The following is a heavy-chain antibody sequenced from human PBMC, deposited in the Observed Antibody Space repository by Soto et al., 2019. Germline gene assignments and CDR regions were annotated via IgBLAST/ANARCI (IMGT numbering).Heavy chain of an antibody. CDR2: MTGDSHSI. CDR3: TTSNYYLDH. CDR1: GLNFSPYS. V-gene: IGHV3-48*02. J-gene: IGHJ4*02. D-gene: IGHD3-10*01. Sequence: VQLVESGGGLVQPGGSLRISCVASGLNFSPYSMNWVRQAPGKGLEWLSYMTGDSHSIYYADSVKGRFTVSRDNAKKSVYLQMTSLRDEDTAVYYCTTSNYYLDHWGQGALVTVSA.